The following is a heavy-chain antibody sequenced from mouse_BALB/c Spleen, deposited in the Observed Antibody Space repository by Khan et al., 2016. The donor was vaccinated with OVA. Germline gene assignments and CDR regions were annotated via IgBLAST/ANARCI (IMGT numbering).Heavy chain of an antibody. CDR1: GFTFSNYA. CDR3: ARDYWFAY. CDR2: ISSDGST. V-gene: IGHV5-6-5*01. Sequence: EVELVESGGGLVQPGGSLKLSCAASGFTFSNYAMSWVRQTPEKRLEWVASISSDGSTYYPDSVKGRFTISRDNARNILYLQMSSLRFEDTAMYYCARDYWFAYWGQGTLVTVSA. J-gene: IGHJ3*01.